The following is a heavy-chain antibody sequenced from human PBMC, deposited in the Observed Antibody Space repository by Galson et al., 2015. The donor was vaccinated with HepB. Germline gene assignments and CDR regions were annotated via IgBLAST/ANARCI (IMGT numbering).Heavy chain of an antibody. D-gene: IGHD6-13*01. V-gene: IGHV3-30*18. J-gene: IGHJ4*02. Sequence: SLRLSCAASGFTFSSYGMHWVRQAPGKGLEWVAVISYDGSNKYCADSVKGRFTISRDNSKNTLYLQMNSLRAEDTAVYYCAKARQTLRTGIAAAGWGQGTLVTVSS. CDR2: ISYDGSNK. CDR3: AKARQTLRTGIAAAG. CDR1: GFTFSSYG.